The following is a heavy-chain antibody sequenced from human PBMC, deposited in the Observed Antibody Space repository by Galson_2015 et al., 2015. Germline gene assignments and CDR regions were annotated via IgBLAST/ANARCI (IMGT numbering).Heavy chain of an antibody. J-gene: IGHJ6*03. CDR2: INPSGGST. CDR3: ARASPHYYYYMDV. Sequence: SVKVSCKASGYTFTSYYMHWVRQAPGQGLEWMGIINPSGGSTSYAQKFQGRVTMTRDTSTSTVYMELSSLRSEDTAVYYCARASPHYYYYMDVWGKGTTVTVSS. CDR1: GYTFTSYY. V-gene: IGHV1-46*01.